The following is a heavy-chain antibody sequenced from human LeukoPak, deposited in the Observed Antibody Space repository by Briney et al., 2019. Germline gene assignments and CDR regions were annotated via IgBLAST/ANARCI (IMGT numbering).Heavy chain of an antibody. Sequence: SETLSLTCSASGGSIKSFDFYWGWIRQPPGKGLEWIGSIFFSGTTYYNPSLKSRITISVDTSANQFSLKLRSVTAADTAMYFCARHPYYYDTSGSYKGHFDLWGQGTLVAVSS. CDR1: GGSIKSFDFY. CDR2: IFFSGTT. V-gene: IGHV4-39*01. D-gene: IGHD3-22*01. CDR3: ARHPYYYDTSGSYKGHFDL. J-gene: IGHJ4*02.